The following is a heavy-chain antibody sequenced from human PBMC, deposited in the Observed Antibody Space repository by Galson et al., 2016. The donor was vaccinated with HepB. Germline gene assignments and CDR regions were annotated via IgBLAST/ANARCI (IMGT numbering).Heavy chain of an antibody. CDR2: TSYDGNSK. D-gene: IGHD3-22*01. CDR1: GFTFRTYL. J-gene: IGHJ4*02. V-gene: IGHV3-30*14. CDR3: ASSPMYPYDDSGYIQS. Sequence: SLRLSCAASGFTFRTYLLHWVRQAPGRGLEWVALTSYDGNSKYYADSLKGRFTISSDNSKKTLSLPMDSLRPGHTAVYYCASSPMYPYDDSGYIQSWGQGSLVTVSS.